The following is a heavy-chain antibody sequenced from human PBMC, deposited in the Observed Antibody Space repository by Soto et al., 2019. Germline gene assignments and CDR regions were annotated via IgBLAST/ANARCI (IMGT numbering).Heavy chain of an antibody. V-gene: IGHV4-30-4*01. CDR1: GGSISGGVHY. D-gene: IGHD2-8*01. CDR3: AREIMPLTNDWYFDR. J-gene: IGHJ2*01. Sequence: QVQLQESGPGLVKPSETLSLTCTVSGGSISGGVHYWGWIRQPPGKGLEWIGHIFDSGSTYYNPSLKSRLTISVDTSKNQFSLRLSSVTAADTAVYYSAREIMPLTNDWYFDRWGRGTLVTVSS. CDR2: IFDSGST.